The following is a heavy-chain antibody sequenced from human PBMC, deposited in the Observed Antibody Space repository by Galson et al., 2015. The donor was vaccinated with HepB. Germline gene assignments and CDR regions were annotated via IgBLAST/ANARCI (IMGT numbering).Heavy chain of an antibody. J-gene: IGHJ4*02. D-gene: IGHD6-19*01. CDR3: AKGGGRTVAGALATGAREGRFTHFRRQTQGPLFSPPENPEARGPAVLLWGEGGRKDSGWAFDY. V-gene: IGHV3-23*01. CDR1: GFTFASNA. Sequence: SLRLSCAASGFTFASNAMHWVRQTPGKGPEWVSSITTSGAGTYYADSVKGRFTIFRDNTKDTLFLQLNNLRADDTAVYFCAKGGGRTVAGALATGAREGRFTHFRRQTQGPLFSPPENPEARGPAVLLWGEGGRKDSGWAFDYWGQGARVTVSS. CDR2: ITTSGAGT.